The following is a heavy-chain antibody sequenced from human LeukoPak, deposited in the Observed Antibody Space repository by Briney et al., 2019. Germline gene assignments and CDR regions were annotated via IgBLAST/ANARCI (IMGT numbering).Heavy chain of an antibody. V-gene: IGHV3-9*01. CDR3: ARSSSSWYGNYFDY. Sequence: GGSLRLSCAASGFTFDDYAMHWVRQAPGKGLEWVSGISWNSGSIGYADSVKGRFTISRDNAKSSLYLQMNSLRAEDTAVYYCARSSSSWYGNYFDYWGQGTLVTVSS. CDR2: ISWNSGSI. J-gene: IGHJ4*02. D-gene: IGHD6-13*01. CDR1: GFTFDDYA.